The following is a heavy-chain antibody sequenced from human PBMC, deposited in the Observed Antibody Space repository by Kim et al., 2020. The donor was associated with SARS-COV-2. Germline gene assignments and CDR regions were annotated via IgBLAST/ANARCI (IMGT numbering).Heavy chain of an antibody. D-gene: IGHD4-17*01. CDR3: ARDRGDLYYFDY. V-gene: IGHV3-20*01. CDR1: GFTFDDYG. CDR2: INWNGGST. J-gene: IGHJ4*02. Sequence: GGSLRLSCAASGFTFDDYGMSWVRQAPGKGLEWVSGINWNGGSTGYADSVKGRFTISRDNAKNSLYLQMNSLRAEDTALYHCARDRGDLYYFDYWGQGTLVTVSS.